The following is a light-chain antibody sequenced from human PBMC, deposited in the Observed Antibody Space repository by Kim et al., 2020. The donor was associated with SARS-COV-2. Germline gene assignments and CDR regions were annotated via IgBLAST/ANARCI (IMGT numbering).Light chain of an antibody. Sequence: IVMTQSPATQSVSPGERVTLSCRASQSVKNRLAWYQQRPGQAPRLLIYGASTRATDISARFSGSGSGTEFTLTIRSLQSEDLAVYYCQQYNDWPLLTFGGGTKVDIK. CDR3: QQYNDWPLLT. J-gene: IGKJ4*01. V-gene: IGKV3-15*01. CDR1: QSVKNR. CDR2: GAS.